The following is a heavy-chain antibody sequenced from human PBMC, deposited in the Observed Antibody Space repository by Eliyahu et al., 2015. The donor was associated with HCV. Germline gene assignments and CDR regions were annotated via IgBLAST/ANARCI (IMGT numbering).Heavy chain of an antibody. CDR2: IIPFLDVA. V-gene: IGHV1-69*02. J-gene: IGHJ6*02. D-gene: IGHD3/OR15-3a*01. CDR1: GGAFTSYT. CDR3: ARVLGAFGPSDDYYSGMDV. Sequence: QVQLVQSGAEVKKPGSSVKVSCKASGGAFTSYTINWVRQAPGQGLEWMGRIIPFLDVANYEQKFQRRVTITADKSTSTAYMEVSNLRSDDTAVYYCARVLGAFGPSDDYYSGMDVWGQGTTVTVSS.